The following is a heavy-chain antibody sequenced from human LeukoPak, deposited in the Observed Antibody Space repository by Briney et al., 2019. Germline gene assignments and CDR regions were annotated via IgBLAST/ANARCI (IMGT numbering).Heavy chain of an antibody. Sequence: GGSLRLSCAASGLTFSSYSMSWVRQAPGKGLEWVSSISSSSSYIYYADSVKGRFTISRDNAKNSLYLQMNSLRAEDTAVYYCARDQPLRPFDPWGQGTLVTVSS. CDR3: ARDQPLRPFDP. V-gene: IGHV3-21*01. J-gene: IGHJ5*02. D-gene: IGHD3-3*01. CDR2: ISSSSSYI. CDR1: GLTFSSYS.